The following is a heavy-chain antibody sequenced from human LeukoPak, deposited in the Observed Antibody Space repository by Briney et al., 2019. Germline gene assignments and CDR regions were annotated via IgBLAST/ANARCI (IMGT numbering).Heavy chain of an antibody. CDR1: GVSISNNYYY. D-gene: IGHD1-26*01. Sequence: PSETLSLTCTVSGVSISNNYYYWAWIRQPPGEGLELIGYVHFTGSTFYNSSLKSRVTISANTSQNQFTLSLTSVTAADTAGHYCATLGLLRGAGFNLATHFDFWGQGTLVTVPS. CDR3: ATLGLLRGAGFNLATHFDF. V-gene: IGHV4-39*01. J-gene: IGHJ4*02. CDR2: VHFTGST.